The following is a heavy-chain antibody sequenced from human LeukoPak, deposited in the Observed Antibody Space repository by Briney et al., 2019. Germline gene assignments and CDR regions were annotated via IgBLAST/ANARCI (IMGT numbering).Heavy chain of an antibody. CDR1: GFTFSSYS. Sequence: GGSLRLSCAASGFTFSSYSMNWVRQAPGKGLEWVSVIYSGGSTYYADSVKGRFTISRDNSKNTLYLQMNSLRAEDTAVYYCAKDQQWLDPQYFQHWGQGTLVTVSS. V-gene: IGHV3-66*01. CDR3: AKDQQWLDPQYFQH. CDR2: IYSGGST. J-gene: IGHJ1*01. D-gene: IGHD6-19*01.